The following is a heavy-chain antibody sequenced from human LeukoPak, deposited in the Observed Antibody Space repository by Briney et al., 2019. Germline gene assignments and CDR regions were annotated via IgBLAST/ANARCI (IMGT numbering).Heavy chain of an antibody. CDR2: ISYDGSNK. CDR3: AKGYDFLDY. D-gene: IGHD3-3*01. CDR1: GFTFSSYG. J-gene: IGHJ4*02. Sequence: PGGSLRLSCAASGFTFSSYGMHWVRQAPGKGLEWVAVISYDGSNKYYADSVKGRFTISRDNSKNTLYLQMNSLRAEDTAVYYCAKGYDFLDYWGQGTLVTVSS. V-gene: IGHV3-30*18.